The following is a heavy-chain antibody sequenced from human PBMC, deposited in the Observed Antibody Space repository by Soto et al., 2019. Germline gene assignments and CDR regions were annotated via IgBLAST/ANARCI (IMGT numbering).Heavy chain of an antibody. J-gene: IGHJ6*03. Sequence: GGSLRLSCAASGFTFSSYGMHWVRQAPGKGLEWVAVIWYDGSNKYYADSVKGRFTISRDNSKNTLYLQMNSLRAEDTAVYYCARDPVNYGDYYYYYYYMDVWGKGTTVTVSS. V-gene: IGHV3-33*01. CDR3: ARDPVNYGDYYYYYYYMDV. CDR1: GFTFSSYG. CDR2: IWYDGSNK. D-gene: IGHD4-17*01.